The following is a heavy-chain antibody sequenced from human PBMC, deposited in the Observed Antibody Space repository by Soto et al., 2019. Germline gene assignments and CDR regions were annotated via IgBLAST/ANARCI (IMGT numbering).Heavy chain of an antibody. J-gene: IGHJ5*02. CDR1: GGSFSGYY. V-gene: IGHV4-30-2*01. CDR2: IYHSGST. CDR3: ARYHSSSPTFKWFDP. Sequence: SETLSLTCAVYGGSFSGYYWSWIRQPPGKGLEWMGYIYHSGSTYSNPSLKSRVTISVDRSKNQFSLKLSSVTAADTAVYYCARYHSSSPTFKWFDPWGQGTLVTVSS. D-gene: IGHD6-6*01.